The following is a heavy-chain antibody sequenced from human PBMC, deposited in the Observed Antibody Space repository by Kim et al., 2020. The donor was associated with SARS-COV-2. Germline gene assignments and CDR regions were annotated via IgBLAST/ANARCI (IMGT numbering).Heavy chain of an antibody. Sequence: GGSLRLSCAASGFTFSDYYMSWIRQAPGKGLEWVSYISSSGSTIYYADSVKGRFTISRDNAKNSLYLQMNSLRAEDTAVYYCARDHTGIVGATNWFDPWGQGTLVTVSS. CDR1: GFTFSDYY. V-gene: IGHV3-11*01. CDR3: ARDHTGIVGATNWFDP. CDR2: ISSSGSTI. D-gene: IGHD1-26*01. J-gene: IGHJ5*02.